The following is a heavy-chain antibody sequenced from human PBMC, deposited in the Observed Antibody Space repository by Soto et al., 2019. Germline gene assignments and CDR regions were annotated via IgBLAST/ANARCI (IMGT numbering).Heavy chain of an antibody. CDR1: GGTFRNFA. Sequence: QVQLVQSGAEVKKPGSSVKVSCKASGGTFRNFAINWVRQAPGQGLEWMGGLIPIFGTPNYAQKFQGRVTITADESTSTAYMELNSLRSEDTAVYYCARAEYSSIYYFDYWGQGTLVTVSS. V-gene: IGHV1-69*01. D-gene: IGHD6-6*01. J-gene: IGHJ4*02. CDR3: ARAEYSSIYYFDY. CDR2: LIPIFGTP.